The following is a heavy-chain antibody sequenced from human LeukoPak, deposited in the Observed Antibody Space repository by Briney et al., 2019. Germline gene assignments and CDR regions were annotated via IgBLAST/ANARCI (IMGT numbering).Heavy chain of an antibody. CDR3: ARGALYQYYLDYWG. V-gene: IGHV3-23*01. D-gene: IGHD4-17*01. CDR1: GFTFSSYA. J-gene: IGHJ4*02. Sequence: GGSLRLSCAASGFTFSSYAMSWVRQAPGKGLEWVSAISGSGGSTYYADSVKGRFTISRDNSKNTLYLQMNSLRAEDTAVYYCARGALYQYYLDYWGWGQGTLVTVSS. CDR2: ISGSGGST.